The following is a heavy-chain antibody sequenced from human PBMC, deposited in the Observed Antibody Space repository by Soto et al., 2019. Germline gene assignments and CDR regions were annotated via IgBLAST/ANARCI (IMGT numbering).Heavy chain of an antibody. D-gene: IGHD3-22*01. CDR1: CGSVSSGSYY. J-gene: IGHJ6*02. CDR2: IYYSGST. CDR3: ARQGQEVVIRYYYGMDV. V-gene: IGHV4-61*01. Sequence: SETLSLTCTVSCGSVSSGSYYWSWIRQPPGKGLEWIGYIYYSGSTNYNPSLKSRVTISVDTSKNQFSLELSSLRSEDTAVYYCARQGQEVVIRYYYGMDVWGQGTTVTVSS.